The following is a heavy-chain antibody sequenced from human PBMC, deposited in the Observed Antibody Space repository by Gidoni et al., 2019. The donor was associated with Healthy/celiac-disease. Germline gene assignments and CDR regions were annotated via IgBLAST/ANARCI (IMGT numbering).Heavy chain of an antibody. CDR3: AKTRNRYCSGGSCCMDV. D-gene: IGHD2-15*01. Sequence: EVQLLESGGGLVQPGGSLRLSCAASGFTFSSYPMSGVRQAPGKGLEWVSAISGSGGSTYYADSVKGRFTISRDNSKNTLYLQMNSLRAEDTAVYYCAKTRNRYCSGGSCCMDVWGQGTTVTVSS. J-gene: IGHJ6*02. CDR2: ISGSGGST. CDR1: GFTFSSYP. V-gene: IGHV3-23*01.